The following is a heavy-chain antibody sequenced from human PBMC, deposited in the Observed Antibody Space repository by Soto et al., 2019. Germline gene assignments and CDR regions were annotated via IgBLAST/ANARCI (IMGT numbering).Heavy chain of an antibody. V-gene: IGHV3-48*02. CDR2: ISSSSSTI. CDR3: ARDLWQGGVSEKHWFDP. Sequence: EVQLVESGGGLVQPGGSLRLSCAASGFTFSSYSMNWVRQAPGKGLEWVSYISSSSSTIYYADSVKGRFTISRDNAKNSLYLQMNSLRDEDTAVYYCARDLWQGGVSEKHWFDPWGQGTLVTVSS. D-gene: IGHD2-8*02. J-gene: IGHJ5*02. CDR1: GFTFSSYS.